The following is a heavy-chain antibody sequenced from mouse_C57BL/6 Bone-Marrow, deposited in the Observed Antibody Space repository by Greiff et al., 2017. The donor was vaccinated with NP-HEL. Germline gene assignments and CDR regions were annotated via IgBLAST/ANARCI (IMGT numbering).Heavy chain of an antibody. D-gene: IGHD2-3*01. J-gene: IGHJ2*01. Sequence: QVPLQQSGAELARPGASVKMSCKASGYTFTSYTMHWVKQRPGQGLEWIGYINPSSGYTKYNQKFKDKATLTADKSSSTAYMQLSSLTSEDSAVYYCAREGPRGYYYFDYWGQGTTLTVSS. CDR3: AREGPRGYYYFDY. CDR2: INPSSGYT. V-gene: IGHV1-4*01. CDR1: GYTFTSYT.